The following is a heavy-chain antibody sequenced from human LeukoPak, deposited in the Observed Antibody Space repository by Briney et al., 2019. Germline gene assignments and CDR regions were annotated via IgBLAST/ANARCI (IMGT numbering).Heavy chain of an antibody. Sequence: GGSLRLSCAASGFTFSSYAMSWVRQAPGRGLEWVSATGSGGSTYSADSVKGRFTISRDNPRNTLYLQMNSLRAEDTAVYYCAKDPGINWYFDLWGRGTLVTVSS. CDR3: AKDPGINWYFDL. D-gene: IGHD3-10*01. V-gene: IGHV3-23*01. J-gene: IGHJ2*01. CDR2: TGSGGST. CDR1: GFTFSSYA.